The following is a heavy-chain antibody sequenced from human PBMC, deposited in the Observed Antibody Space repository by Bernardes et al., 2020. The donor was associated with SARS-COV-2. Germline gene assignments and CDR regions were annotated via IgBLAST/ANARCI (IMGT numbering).Heavy chain of an antibody. Sequence: GGSLRLSCAASGFTFSSYVLNWVRQAPGTGLEWVSYLSTGGRTKYYADSVKGRFTISRDNAKNSLYLQMNSLRAEDTAVYYCAREYTYGFDSWGQGNLVTVSS. CDR1: GFTFSSYV. D-gene: IGHD5-18*01. V-gene: IGHV3-48*03. J-gene: IGHJ4*02. CDR2: LSTGGRTK. CDR3: AREYTYGFDS.